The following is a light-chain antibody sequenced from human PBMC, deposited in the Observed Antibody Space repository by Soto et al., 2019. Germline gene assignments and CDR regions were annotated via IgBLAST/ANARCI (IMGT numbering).Light chain of an antibody. CDR2: KAS. CDR3: QQSSSTPQT. V-gene: IGKV1-5*03. CDR1: QTISSW. J-gene: IGKJ4*01. Sequence: EIQMSQSPSTLSGYVGDRVTITCRASQTISSWLAWYQQKPGKAPKLLIYKASTLKSGVPSRFSGSGSGTDFTLAISSLQPEDFATYYCQQSSSTPQTFGGVTKVDIK.